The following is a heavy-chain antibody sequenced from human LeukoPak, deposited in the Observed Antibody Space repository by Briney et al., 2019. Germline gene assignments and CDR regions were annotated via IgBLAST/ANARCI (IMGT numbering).Heavy chain of an antibody. CDR2: INPNSGGT. CDR1: GYTFTGYY. Sequence: ASVKVSCKASGYTFTGYYMHWVRQAPGQGLEWMGWINPNSGGTNYAQKFQGRVTMTRDTSISTAYMELSSLRSEDTAVYYCAIHSSGAQFCYFDYWGQGTLVTVSS. V-gene: IGHV1-2*02. D-gene: IGHD6-19*01. J-gene: IGHJ4*02. CDR3: AIHSSGAQFCYFDY.